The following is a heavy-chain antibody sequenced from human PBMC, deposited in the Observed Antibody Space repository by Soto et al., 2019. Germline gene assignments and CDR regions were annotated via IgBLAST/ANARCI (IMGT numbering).Heavy chain of an antibody. CDR2: ISPDGVNK. J-gene: IGHJ4*02. CDR3: ARRLTTTVSALGY. V-gene: IGHV3-30*09. D-gene: IGHD4-4*01. CDR1: GFTFTSYA. Sequence: QVQLVESGGGVVQPGGSLRLSCKASGFTFTSYAIHWVRQAPGKGLEWVSVISPDGVNKHSAESVRGRFVISRDNSKNTVPLEMNRLRLDDTAVYFCARRLTTTVSALGYWGQGSLVNVSS.